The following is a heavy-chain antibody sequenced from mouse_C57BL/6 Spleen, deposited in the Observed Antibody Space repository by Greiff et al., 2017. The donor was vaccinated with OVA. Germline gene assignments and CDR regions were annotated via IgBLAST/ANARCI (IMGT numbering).Heavy chain of an antibody. V-gene: IGHV1-54*01. J-gene: IGHJ3*01. Sequence: VQLKQSGAELVRPGTSVKVSCKASGYAFTNYLIEWVKQRPGQGLEWIGVINPGSGGTNYNEKFKGKATLTADKSSSTAYMQLSSLTSEDSAVYFCARSAYYYGRDAYWGQGTLVTVSA. CDR3: ARSAYYYGRDAY. CDR1: GYAFTNYL. CDR2: INPGSGGT. D-gene: IGHD1-1*01.